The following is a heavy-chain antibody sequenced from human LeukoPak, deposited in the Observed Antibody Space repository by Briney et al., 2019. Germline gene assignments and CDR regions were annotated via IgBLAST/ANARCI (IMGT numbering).Heavy chain of an antibody. J-gene: IGHJ4*02. D-gene: IGHD6-13*01. CDR3: ARHEVGPPYSSSWYFDY. Sequence: SETPSLTCAVYGGSFSGYYWSWIRQPPGRGLEWIGEINDSGSANCNPSLESRVSISVDTSKNQFSLKLSSVTAADTAVYYCARHEVGPPYSSSWYFDYWGQGTLVTVSS. CDR1: GGSFSGYY. V-gene: IGHV4-34*01. CDR2: INDSGSA.